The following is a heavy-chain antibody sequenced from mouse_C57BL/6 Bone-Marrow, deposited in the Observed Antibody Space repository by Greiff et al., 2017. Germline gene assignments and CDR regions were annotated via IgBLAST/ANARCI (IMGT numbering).Heavy chain of an antibody. V-gene: IGHV1-39*01. J-gene: IGHJ1*03. CDR3: ARGEDYYGSSPWYFDV. CDR2: INPNYGTT. D-gene: IGHD1-1*01. Sequence: EVKLQESGPELVKPGASVKISCKASGYSFTDYNMNWVKQSNGKSLEWIGVINPNYGTTSYNQKFKGKATLTVDQSSSTAYMQLNSLTSEDSAVYYCARGEDYYGSSPWYFDVWGTGTTVTVSS. CDR1: GYSFTDYN.